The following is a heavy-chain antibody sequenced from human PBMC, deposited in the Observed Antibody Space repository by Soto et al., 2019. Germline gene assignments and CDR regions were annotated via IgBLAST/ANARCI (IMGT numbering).Heavy chain of an antibody. CDR3: ARGGHMDNWFDP. J-gene: IGHJ5*02. CDR1: GGSISSGGYY. Sequence: QVQLQESGPGLVKPSQTLSLTCTVSGGSISSGGYYWSWIRQHPGKGLEWIGYIYYSGSTYYNPSLKSRFTISVDTSKNQFSLKLSSVTAADTAVYYCARGGHMDNWFDPWGQGTLVTVSS. V-gene: IGHV4-31*03. CDR2: IYYSGST.